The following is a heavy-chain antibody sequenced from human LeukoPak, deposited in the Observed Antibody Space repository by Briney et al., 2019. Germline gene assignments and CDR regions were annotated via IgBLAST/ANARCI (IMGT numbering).Heavy chain of an antibody. V-gene: IGHV4-59*08. D-gene: IGHD5-24*01. CDR3: VRSNDRDGYNFGY. CDR1: GGSISSHY. CDR2: LYYSGST. J-gene: IGHJ4*02. Sequence: PSETLSLTCSVSGGSISSHYWSGIRQPPGRGREWIGYLYYSGSTNYNPSLKGRVTISVHTHKEQFSLKLSSVTDADTAVYYCVRSNDRDGYNFGYWGQGTLVTVSS.